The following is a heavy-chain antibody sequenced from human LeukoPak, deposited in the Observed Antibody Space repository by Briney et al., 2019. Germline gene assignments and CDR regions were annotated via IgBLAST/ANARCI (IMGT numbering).Heavy chain of an antibody. J-gene: IGHJ6*02. V-gene: IGHV3-30*03. CDR1: GFTFSSYG. Sequence: GALRLSCSASGFTFSSYGMEWVRQAPGKGPGGVAVISYDGSKKYYADSVKGRFTISRDNSKNTLYLQMNSLGAEDTAVYYCARLDVDRYYYYGMDVWGQGNTVTVSS. CDR3: ARLDVDRYYYYGMDV. D-gene: IGHD5-24*01. CDR2: ISYDGSKK.